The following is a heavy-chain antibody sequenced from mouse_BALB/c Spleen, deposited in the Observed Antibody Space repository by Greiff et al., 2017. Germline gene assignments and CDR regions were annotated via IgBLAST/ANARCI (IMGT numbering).Heavy chain of an antibody. CDR1: GFTFSSYA. CDR2: ISSGGST. CDR3: ARGRDYYYGSSSWAMDY. D-gene: IGHD1-1*01. V-gene: IGHV5-6-5*01. Sequence: EVKLVESGGGLVKPGGSLKLSCAASGFTFSSYAMSWVRQTPEKRLEWVASISSGGSTYYPDSVKGRFTIFRDNARNILYLQMSSLRSEDTAMYYGARGRDYYYGSSSWAMDYWGQGTSVTVSS. J-gene: IGHJ4*01.